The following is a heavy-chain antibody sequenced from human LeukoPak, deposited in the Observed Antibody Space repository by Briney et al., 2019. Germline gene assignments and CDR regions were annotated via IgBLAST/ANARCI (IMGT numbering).Heavy chain of an antibody. CDR2: ISTGSSTT. D-gene: IGHD3-22*01. CDR3: ARVYETNGYLY. Sequence: GGSLRLSCAASEFAFSTYNMNWVRQAPGKGLEWVSYISTGSSTTYYADSVKGRFTISRDNAKNTVYLQMNSLRVEDTAVYYCARVYETNGYLYWGQGSLVTVSS. J-gene: IGHJ4*02. CDR1: EFAFSTYN. V-gene: IGHV3-48*04.